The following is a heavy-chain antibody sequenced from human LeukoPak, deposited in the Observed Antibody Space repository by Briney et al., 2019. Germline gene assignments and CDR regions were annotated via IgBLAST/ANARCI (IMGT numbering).Heavy chain of an antibody. V-gene: IGHV4-59*01. CDR3: ARGQYYYGSGSYDYYYYYMDV. CDR2: IYYSGRT. Sequence: SETLSLTCTVSGGSISSYYWSWVRQPPGKGLEWIGYIYYSGRTNYNPSLKSRVTISVDTSKNQFSLKLSSVTAADTAVYYCARGQYYYGSGSYDYYYYYMDVWGKGTTVTVSS. D-gene: IGHD3-10*01. CDR1: GGSISSYY. J-gene: IGHJ6*03.